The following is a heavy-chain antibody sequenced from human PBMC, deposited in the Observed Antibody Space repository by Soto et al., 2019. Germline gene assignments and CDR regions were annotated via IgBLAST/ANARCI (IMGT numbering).Heavy chain of an antibody. CDR3: ARDLGYCTNGVCYRGSDY. D-gene: IGHD2-8*01. Sequence: QVQLVQSGAEVKKPGSSVKVSCKASGGTFSSYAISWVRQAPGQGLEWMGGIIPIFGTANYAQKIQGRVTITADESTSTAYMELSRLRSEDTAVYYCARDLGYCTNGVCYRGSDYWGQGTLVTVSS. J-gene: IGHJ4*02. CDR1: GGTFSSYA. CDR2: IIPIFGTA. V-gene: IGHV1-69*12.